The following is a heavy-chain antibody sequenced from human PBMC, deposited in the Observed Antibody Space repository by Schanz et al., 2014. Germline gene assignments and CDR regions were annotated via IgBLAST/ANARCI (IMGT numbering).Heavy chain of an antibody. CDR2: ISGSGRST. V-gene: IGHV3-23*04. Sequence: EVQLVESGGGLVQPGGSLRLSCAASGFTFNSYVLTWVRQAPGKGLEWVSAISGSGRSTSYADSVKGRFTISRDNSKNTLYLQMNSLRAEDTAVYYCARTTNPFNFDSWPYLDYWGQGTLVTVSS. D-gene: IGHD3-9*01. J-gene: IGHJ4*02. CDR1: GFTFNSYV. CDR3: ARTTNPFNFDSWPYLDY.